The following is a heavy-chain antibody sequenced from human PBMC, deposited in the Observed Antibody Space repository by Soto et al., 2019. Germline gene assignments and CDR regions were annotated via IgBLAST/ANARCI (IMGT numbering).Heavy chain of an antibody. D-gene: IGHD2-2*02. CDR3: AVVYCRRTCCYKNWFDP. V-gene: IGHV1-3*01. Sequence: ASVKVSCKASGYTFTSYAMHWVRQAPGQRLEWIGWINAGNGNTKYSQKFQGRVTITRDTSASTAYMELSSLRSEDTAVYYCAVVYCRRTCCYKNWFDPWGQGTLVTVSS. J-gene: IGHJ5*02. CDR2: INAGNGNT. CDR1: GYTFTSYA.